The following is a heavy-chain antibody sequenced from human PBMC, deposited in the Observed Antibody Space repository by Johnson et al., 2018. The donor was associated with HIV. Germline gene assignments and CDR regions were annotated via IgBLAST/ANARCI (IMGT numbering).Heavy chain of an antibody. CDR1: GFTFSSYA. V-gene: IGHV3-30*04. CDR2: ISYDGSKK. D-gene: IGHD3-22*01. J-gene: IGHJ3*02. Sequence: VQLVESGGGVVQPGRSLRLSCAASGFTFSSYAMYWVRQAPGKGLEWVAVISYDGSKKYYADTVKGRFTISRDNSKNTLYLQMSSLRAEDTAVYYCARADITYGYYDSTCSYYHDAFDIWGQGTMVTVSS. CDR3: ARADITYGYYDSTCSYYHDAFDI.